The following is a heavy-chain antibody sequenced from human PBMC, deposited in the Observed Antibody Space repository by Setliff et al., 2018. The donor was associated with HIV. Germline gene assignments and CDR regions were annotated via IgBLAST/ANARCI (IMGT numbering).Heavy chain of an antibody. CDR2: VSSDGKIE. J-gene: IGHJ4*02. D-gene: IGHD6-6*01. CDR1: GFTFSSYT. V-gene: IGHV3-30*04. CDR3: ARGGPYSSSSDTYDF. Sequence: PGGSLRLSCAASGFTFSSYTMNWVRQAPGKGLERVAVVSSDGKIEFYADSVKGRFTISRDNAKNSLYLQMNSLRAEDTAIYYCARGGPYSSSSDTYDFWGQGTLVTVSS.